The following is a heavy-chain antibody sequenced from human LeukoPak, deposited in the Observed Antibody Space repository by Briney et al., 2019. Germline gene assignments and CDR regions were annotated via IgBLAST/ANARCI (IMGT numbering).Heavy chain of an antibody. J-gene: IGHJ4*02. D-gene: IGHD2-2*01. CDR3: ARANFLYCSSSTCLFDY. CDR1: GYTFTDYY. CDR2: INPNDGDT. Sequence: ASVTVSCKASGYTFTDYYMHWVRQAPGQGFEWMGWINPNDGDTNYAQKFQGRVTMTRDTSISTAHMEVSRLRSDDTAVYYCARANFLYCSSSTCLFDYWGQGTLVTVSS. V-gene: IGHV1-2*02.